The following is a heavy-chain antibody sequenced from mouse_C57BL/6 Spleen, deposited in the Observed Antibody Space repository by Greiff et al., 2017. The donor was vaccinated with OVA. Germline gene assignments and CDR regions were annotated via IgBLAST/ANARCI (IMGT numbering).Heavy chain of an antibody. CDR3: ARLSNYYAMDY. CDR1: GYAFSSSW. CDR2: IYPGDGDT. V-gene: IGHV1-82*01. Sequence: QVQLQQSGPELVKPGASVKISCKASGYAFSSSWMNWVKQRPGKGLEWIGRIYPGDGDTNYNGKFKGKATLTADKSSSTAYMQLSSLTSEDSAVYFCARLSNYYAMDYWGQGTSVTVSS. D-gene: IGHD2-5*01. J-gene: IGHJ4*01.